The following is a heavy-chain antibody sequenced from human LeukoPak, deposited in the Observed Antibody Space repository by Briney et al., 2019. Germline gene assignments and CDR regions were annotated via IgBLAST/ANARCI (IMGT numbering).Heavy chain of an antibody. D-gene: IGHD1-26*01. CDR2: INHSGST. CDR1: GGSFSGYY. CDR3: ARGEVGANYFFDY. J-gene: IGHJ4*02. V-gene: IGHV4-34*01. Sequence: SETLSLTCAVYGGSFSGYYWSWIRQPPGKGLEGIGEINHSGSTNYNPSLKSRVTISVDTSKNQFSVTLSSVTAADTAVYYCARGEVGANYFFDYWGQGSLVTVSS.